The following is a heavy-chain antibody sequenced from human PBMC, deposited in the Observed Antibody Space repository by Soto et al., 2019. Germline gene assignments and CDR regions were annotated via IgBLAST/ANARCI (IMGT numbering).Heavy chain of an antibody. CDR2: IIPIFGTA. CDR3: ARGRITMVYYYGMDV. V-gene: IGHV1-69*13. Sequence: SVKVSCKASGGTFSSYAISWVRQAPGQGLEWMGGIIPIFGTANYAQKFQGRVTITADESTSTAYMELSSLRSEDTAMYYCARGRITMVYYYGMDVWGQGTTVTVSS. D-gene: IGHD3-10*01. J-gene: IGHJ6*02. CDR1: GGTFSSYA.